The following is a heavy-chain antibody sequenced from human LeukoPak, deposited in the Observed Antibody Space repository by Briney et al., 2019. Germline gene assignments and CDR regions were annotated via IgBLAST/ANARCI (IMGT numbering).Heavy chain of an antibody. CDR3: ARLGYCSGGSFYGWFDP. CDR2: ISSSSSYT. CDR1: GFTFSDYY. Sequence: GGSLRLSCAASGFTFSDYYMSWIRQAPGKGLEWVSYISSSSSYTNYADSVKGRFTISRDNAKNSLYLQMNSLRAEDTAVYYCARLGYCSGGSFYGWFDPWGQGTLVTVSS. J-gene: IGHJ5*02. V-gene: IGHV3-11*03. D-gene: IGHD2-15*01.